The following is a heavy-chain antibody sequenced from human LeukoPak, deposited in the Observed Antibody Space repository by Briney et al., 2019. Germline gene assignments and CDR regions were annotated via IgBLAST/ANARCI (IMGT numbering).Heavy chain of an antibody. CDR3: AKVRLVRGVNSEYYFDY. CDR1: GFNFRNYA. CDR2: VSSDGSNK. Sequence: GGSLRLSCAASGFNFRNYAMHWVRQAPGKGLDWVAVVSSDGSNKYYADSVKGRFTISRDNSKNTLYLQMNSLRAEDTAVYYCAKVRLVRGVNSEYYFDYWGQGTLVTVSS. V-gene: IGHV3-30-3*01. D-gene: IGHD3-10*01. J-gene: IGHJ4*02.